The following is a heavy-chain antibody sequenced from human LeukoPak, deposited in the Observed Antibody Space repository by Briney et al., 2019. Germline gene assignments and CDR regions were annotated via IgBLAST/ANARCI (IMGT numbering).Heavy chain of an antibody. Sequence: GGSLRLSCAASGFTFDDYAMHWVRQAPGQGLEWVSGISWNSGSIGYADSVKGRFTISRDNAKNSLYLQMNSLRAEDTALYYCAKDLTTVTTLVDYWGQGTLVTVSS. CDR2: ISWNSGSI. V-gene: IGHV3-9*01. D-gene: IGHD4-17*01. J-gene: IGHJ4*02. CDR1: GFTFDDYA. CDR3: AKDLTTVTTLVDY.